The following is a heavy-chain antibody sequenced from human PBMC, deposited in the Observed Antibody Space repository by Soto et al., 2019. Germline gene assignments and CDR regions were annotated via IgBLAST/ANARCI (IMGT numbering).Heavy chain of an antibody. CDR3: ARDNPSYYDFWSGYSDEAFDI. CDR2: ISAYNGNT. CDR1: GYTFTSYG. Sequence: EASVKVSCKASGYTFTSYGISWVRQAPGQGLEWMGWISAYNGNTNYAQKLQGRVTMTTDTSTSTAYMELRSLRSDDTAVYYCARDNPSYYDFWSGYSDEAFDIWGKGTMVTVSS. V-gene: IGHV1-18*01. D-gene: IGHD3-3*01. J-gene: IGHJ3*02.